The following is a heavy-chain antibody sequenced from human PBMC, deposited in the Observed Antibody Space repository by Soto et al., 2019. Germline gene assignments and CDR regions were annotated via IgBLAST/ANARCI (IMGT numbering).Heavy chain of an antibody. CDR1: GFTVSSNY. J-gene: IGHJ3*02. V-gene: IGHV3-66*01. CDR2: IYSGGST. CDR3: ARDLKLDRAFDI. Sequence: GSLRLSCAASGFTVSSNYMSWVRQAPGKGLEWVSVIYSGGSTYYADSVKGRFTISRDNSKDTLYLQMNSLRAEDTAVYYCARDLKLDRAFDIWGQGTMVTVS. D-gene: IGHD2-2*03.